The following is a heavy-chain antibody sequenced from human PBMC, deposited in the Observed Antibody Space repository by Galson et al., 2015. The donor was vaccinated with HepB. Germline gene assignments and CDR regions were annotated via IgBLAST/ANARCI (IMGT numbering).Heavy chain of an antibody. J-gene: IGHJ4*02. V-gene: IGHV1-2*02. CDR2: INPNSGGT. D-gene: IGHD3-22*01. CDR1: GFTFTGYY. CDR3: ARQGYYYDSSGPSYYFDY. Sequence: SVRVSCTASGFTFTGYYMHWVRQAPGQGLEWVGWINPNSGGTNYAQKFQGRVTMTRDKSNSTAYMELSRLRSDDTAMYYCARQGYYYDSSGPSYYFDYWGQGTLVTVSS.